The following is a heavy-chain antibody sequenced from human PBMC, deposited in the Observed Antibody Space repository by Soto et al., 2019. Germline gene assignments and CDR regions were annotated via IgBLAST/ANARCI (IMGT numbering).Heavy chain of an antibody. D-gene: IGHD4-17*01. Sequence: QVQLQESGPGLVKPSETLSLTCTVSGGSISGSYWSWIRQPPGKGLEWIGYIYYSGSTNYNPPLKSRVTISVDTSKNQFSLKLSSVTAADTAVYYCARDSRSTVTMFDYWGQGTLVTVSS. CDR2: IYYSGST. CDR1: GGSISGSY. J-gene: IGHJ4*02. CDR3: ARDSRSTVTMFDY. V-gene: IGHV4-59*01.